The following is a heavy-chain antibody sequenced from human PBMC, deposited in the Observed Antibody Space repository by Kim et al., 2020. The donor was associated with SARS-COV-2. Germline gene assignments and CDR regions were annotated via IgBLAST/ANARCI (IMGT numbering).Heavy chain of an antibody. J-gene: IGHJ6*03. CDR3: ARGRSLYDSTNYYYYYYM. V-gene: IGHV4-34*01. CDR1: GGSFSTYY. CDR2: IYHSGNT. Sequence: SETLSLTCAVSGGSFSTYYWTWIRQPPGEGLEWIGDIYHSGNTNYNPPLKSRVSISQDKPKRHFPLRLTSVTAADTAVYYFARGRSLYDSTNYYYYYYM. D-gene: IGHD3-10*01.